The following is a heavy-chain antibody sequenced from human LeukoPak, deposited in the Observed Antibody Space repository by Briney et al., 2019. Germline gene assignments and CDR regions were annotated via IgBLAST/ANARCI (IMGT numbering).Heavy chain of an antibody. CDR2: INPNSGGT. J-gene: IGHJ5*02. CDR1: XXTFXGXY. V-gene: IGHV1-2*02. Sequence: ASVKVXRKAXXXTFXGXYMHWVRQAPGQGLEWMGWINPNSGGTNYAQKFQGRVTMTRDTSISTAYMELSRLRSDDTAVYYCARDLRPNWFDPWGQGTLVTVSS. CDR3: ARDLRPNWFDP.